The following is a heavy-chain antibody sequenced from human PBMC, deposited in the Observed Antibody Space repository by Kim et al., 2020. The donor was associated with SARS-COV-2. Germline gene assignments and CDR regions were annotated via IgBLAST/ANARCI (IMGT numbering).Heavy chain of an antibody. J-gene: IGHJ3*02. V-gene: IGHV1-69*13. CDR1: GGTFSSYA. Sequence: SVKVSCKASGGTFSSYAISWVRQAPGQGLEWMGGIIPIFGTANYAQKFQGRVTITADESTSTAYMELSSLRSEDTAVYYCARVKDSSGYYLWGAFDIWGQGTMVTVSS. CDR3: ARVKDSSGYYLWGAFDI. CDR2: IIPIFGTA. D-gene: IGHD3-22*01.